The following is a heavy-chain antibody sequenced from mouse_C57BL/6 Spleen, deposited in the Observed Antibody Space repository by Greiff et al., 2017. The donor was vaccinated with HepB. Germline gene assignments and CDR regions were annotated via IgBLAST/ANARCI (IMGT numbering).Heavy chain of an antibody. CDR2: TFYSGIT. D-gene: IGHD2-3*01. CDR3: ARDQDGYYPYYYAMDY. CDR1: GFSINSDCY. V-gene: IGHV3-3*01. J-gene: IGHJ4*01. Sequence: EVKLQESGPSLVRPSQTLSLTCTVTGFSINSDCYWIWIRQFPGNKLEYIGYTFYSGITYYNPSLESRTYITRDTSKNQFSLKLSSVTTEDTATYYCARDQDGYYPYYYAMDYWGQGTSVTVSS.